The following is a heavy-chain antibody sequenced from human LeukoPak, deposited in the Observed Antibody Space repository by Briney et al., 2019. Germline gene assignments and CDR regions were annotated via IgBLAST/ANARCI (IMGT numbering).Heavy chain of an antibody. D-gene: IGHD6-19*01. CDR2: IKSDGSAT. CDR3: ATDPDSGGWSTFDY. Sequence: PVGCLRLSCAASGFAFSRNWMHWVRQAPGKGLVWVSRIKSDGSATHYADSVKGRFTISRDNAKNTLYLQMNSLRVEDTAVYYCATDPDSGGWSTFDYWGQGTLVTVSS. CDR1: GFAFSRNW. V-gene: IGHV3-74*01. J-gene: IGHJ4*02.